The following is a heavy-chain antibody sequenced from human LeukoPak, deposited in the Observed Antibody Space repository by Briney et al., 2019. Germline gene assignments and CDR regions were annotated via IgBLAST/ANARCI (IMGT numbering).Heavy chain of an antibody. Sequence: PSETLSLTCTVSGGSISSGSYYWSWIRQPPGKGLEWIGYIYYSGSTNYNPSLKSRVTISVDTSKNQFSLKLSSVTAADTAVYYCARGLDFWSGYYYNWFDPWGQGTLVTVSS. CDR1: GGSISSGSYY. D-gene: IGHD3-3*01. V-gene: IGHV4-61*01. CDR3: ARGLDFWSGYYYNWFDP. J-gene: IGHJ5*02. CDR2: IYYSGST.